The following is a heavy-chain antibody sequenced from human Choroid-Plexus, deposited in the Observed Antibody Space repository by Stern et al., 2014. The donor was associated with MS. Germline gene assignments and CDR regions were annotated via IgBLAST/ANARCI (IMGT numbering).Heavy chain of an antibody. J-gene: IGHJ5*02. D-gene: IGHD2/OR15-2a*01. CDR1: GFTFGSCA. CDR3: AKDRQYLTYFFAH. CDR2: VSYDGSNK. V-gene: IGHV3-30*18. Sequence: VHLVESGGGVVQPGRPLRLSCVASGFTFGSCAMHWVRQAPGKGLEWVAGVSYDGSNKYYADSVKGRFTISRDNSQNTLYMQMSSLRPEDTAVYYCAKDRQYLTYFFAHWGQGSLVTVSS.